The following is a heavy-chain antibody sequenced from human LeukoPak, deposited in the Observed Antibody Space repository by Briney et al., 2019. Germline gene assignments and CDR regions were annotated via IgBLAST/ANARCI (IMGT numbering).Heavy chain of an antibody. CDR3: AREELGSSLGFDP. V-gene: IGHV3-30-3*01. Sequence: GGSLRLSCAASGFTFSSYAMHWVRQAPGKGLEWVAVISFDGSNKYYADSVKGRFTISRDNSKNTLYLQTNSLRAEDTAVYYCAREELGSSLGFDPWGQGTLVTVSS. D-gene: IGHD3-16*01. CDR2: ISFDGSNK. CDR1: GFTFSSYA. J-gene: IGHJ5*02.